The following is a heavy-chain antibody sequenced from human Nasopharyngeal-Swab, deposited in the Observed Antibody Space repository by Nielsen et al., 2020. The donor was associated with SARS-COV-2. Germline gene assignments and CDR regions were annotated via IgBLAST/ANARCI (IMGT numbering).Heavy chain of an antibody. J-gene: IGHJ6*02. Sequence: SETLSLTCTVSGGSISSGGYYWSWIRQHPGKGLEWIGYIYYSGSTYYNPSLKSRVTISVDTSKNQFSLKLSSVTAADTAMYYCARRPTNGDYGAYGMDVWGQGTTVTVSS. V-gene: IGHV4-31*03. CDR3: ARRPTNGDYGAYGMDV. CDR1: GGSISSGGYY. D-gene: IGHD4-17*01. CDR2: IYYSGST.